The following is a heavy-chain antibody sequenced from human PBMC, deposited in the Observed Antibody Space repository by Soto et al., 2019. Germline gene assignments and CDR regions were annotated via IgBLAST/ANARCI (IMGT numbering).Heavy chain of an antibody. D-gene: IGHD3-3*01. CDR2: IKQDGSEK. CDR1: GFTFSSYW. J-gene: IGHJ5*02. V-gene: IGHV3-7*03. CDR3: ARSQYYDFWSGYYSNWFDP. Sequence: PVGSLRLSCAASGFTFSSYWMSWVRQAPGKGLEWVANIKQDGSEKYYVDSVKGRFTISRDNAKNSLYLQMNSLRAEDTAVYYCARSQYYDFWSGYYSNWFDPWGQGTLVTVSS.